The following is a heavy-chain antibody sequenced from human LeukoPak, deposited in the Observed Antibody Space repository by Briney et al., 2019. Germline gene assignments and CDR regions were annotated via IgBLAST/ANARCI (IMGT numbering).Heavy chain of an antibody. V-gene: IGHV4-38-2*02. D-gene: IGHD2-15*01. CDR2: IYHSGSS. CDR3: ARDIYCSGGSCYLDAFDI. CDR1: GYSISSVYH. J-gene: IGHJ3*02. Sequence: SETLSLTCIVSGYSISSVYHWGWIRQPPGKGLEWIGSIYHSGSSHYNPSLKSRVTISVDKSKNQFSLKLSSVTAADTAVYYCARDIYCSGGSCYLDAFDIWGQGTMVTVSS.